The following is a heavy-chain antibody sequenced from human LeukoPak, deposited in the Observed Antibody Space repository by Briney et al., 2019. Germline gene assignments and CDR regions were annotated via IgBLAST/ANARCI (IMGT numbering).Heavy chain of an antibody. V-gene: IGHV1-2*02. CDR1: GYTFTGYY. CDR3: ARRYDFWSGYPTAFDY. D-gene: IGHD3-3*01. J-gene: IGHJ4*02. Sequence: ASVTVSCKASGYTFTGYYMYWVRQAPGQGLEWMGFLNPNTGGTSYAQKFQARVTMTRDTSISTAYMELSGLRSDDTAVYYCARRYDFWSGYPTAFDYWGQGTLVTVSS. CDR2: LNPNTGGT.